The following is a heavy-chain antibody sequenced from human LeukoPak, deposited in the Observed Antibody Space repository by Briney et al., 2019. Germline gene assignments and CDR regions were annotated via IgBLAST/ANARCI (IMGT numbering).Heavy chain of an antibody. V-gene: IGHV3-21*01. CDR3: ARGPQPGRSFDI. CDR1: GFTFSSYS. J-gene: IGHJ3*02. D-gene: IGHD1-1*01. Sequence: PGGSLRLSCAASGFTFSSYSMNWVRQAPGKGLEWVSSISSSSYIYYADSVKGRFTISRDNAKNSLYLQMNSLRAEDTAVYYCARGPQPGRSFDIWGQGTMVTVSS. CDR2: ISSSSYI.